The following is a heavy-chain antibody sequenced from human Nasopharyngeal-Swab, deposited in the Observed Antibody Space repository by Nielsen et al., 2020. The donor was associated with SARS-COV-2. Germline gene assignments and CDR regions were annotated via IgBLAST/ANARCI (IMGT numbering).Heavy chain of an antibody. CDR3: ARAHYGGKSDLGY. J-gene: IGHJ4*02. D-gene: IGHD4-23*01. CDR1: GGSFSGYY. V-gene: IGHV4-34*01. CDR2: INHSGST. Sequence: SETLSLTCAVYGGSFSGYYWSWIRQPPGKGLEWIGEINHSGSTNYNPSLKSRVTISVDTSKNQFSLKLSSVTAADTAVYYCARAHYGGKSDLGYWGQGTLVTVSS.